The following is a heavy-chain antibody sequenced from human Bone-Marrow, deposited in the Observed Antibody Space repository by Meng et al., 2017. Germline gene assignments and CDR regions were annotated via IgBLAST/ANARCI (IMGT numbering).Heavy chain of an antibody. V-gene: IGHV6-1*01. CDR3: ASWYRES. CDR1: WHSLSGNRAL. CDR2: TYYRSQWQS. D-gene: IGHD6-13*01. J-gene: IGHJ4*02. Sequence: QLHQSGPRLCKPSQTLSPTCAISWHSLSGNRALLHSVRQSPAGGLEWLGHTYYRSQWQSHYGASVMSRISIYADTSRNQFSLTLNSVTPEDTAVYYCASWYRESWGQGTLVTVSS.